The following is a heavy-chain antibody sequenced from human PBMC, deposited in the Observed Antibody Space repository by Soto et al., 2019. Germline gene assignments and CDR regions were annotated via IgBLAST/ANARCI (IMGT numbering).Heavy chain of an antibody. CDR1: GFSVTDHY. CDR2: LYTGGSA. J-gene: IGHJ4*02. V-gene: IGHV3-53*01. Sequence: GSLRLSCAASGFSVTDHYMTWVRQAPGKGLEWVSVLYTGGSAYYGDSVKGRFTISRDSSTNTLYLQMNSLKVGDTAFYFCARSFNDWTTYFDYWSEGTLVTVSS. D-gene: IGHD3-9*01. CDR3: ARSFNDWTTYFDY.